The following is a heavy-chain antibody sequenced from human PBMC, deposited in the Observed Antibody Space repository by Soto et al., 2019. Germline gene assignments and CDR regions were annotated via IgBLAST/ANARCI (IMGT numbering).Heavy chain of an antibody. J-gene: IGHJ6*02. CDR3: AKHSGYDHYYDMDV. CDR2: IIGSGGTP. CDR1: GFTFDIYA. D-gene: IGHD5-12*01. Sequence: GGSLRLSCAASGFTFDIYAMSWVRQAPGKGLEWVSTIIGSGGTPYYADSVKGRFTISRDNSKNTLYVQMNSLRADDTAEYYCAKHSGYDHYYDMDVWGQRTTVTISS. V-gene: IGHV3-23*01.